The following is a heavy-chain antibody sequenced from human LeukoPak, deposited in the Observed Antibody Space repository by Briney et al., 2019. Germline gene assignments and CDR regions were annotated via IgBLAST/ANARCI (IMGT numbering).Heavy chain of an antibody. CDR2: INHSGST. CDR3: ARVYQGVSLFDGIDY. CDR1: GGSISSYY. Sequence: KPSETLSLTCTVSGGSISSYYWSWIRQPPGKGLEWIGEINHSGSTNYNPSLKSRVTISVDTSKNQFSLKLSSVTAADTAVYYCARVYQGVSLFDGIDYWGQGTLVTVSS. D-gene: IGHD3-10*01. J-gene: IGHJ4*02. V-gene: IGHV4-34*01.